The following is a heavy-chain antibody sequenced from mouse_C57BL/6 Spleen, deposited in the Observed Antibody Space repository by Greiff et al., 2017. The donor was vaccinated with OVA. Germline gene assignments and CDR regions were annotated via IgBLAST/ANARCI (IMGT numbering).Heavy chain of an antibody. CDR1: GFTFTDYY. V-gene: IGHV7-3*01. J-gene: IGHJ2*01. CDR3: TREWYGHYDY. D-gene: IGHD2-10*02. CDR2: IRNKANGYTT. Sequence: EVKLVESGGGLVQPGGSLSLSCAASGFTFTDYYMSWVRQPPGKALEWLGFIRNKANGYTTEYSASVKGRFTISRENPPSILHLHMYALRAADNATYYCTREWYGHYDYWGQGTTLTVSS.